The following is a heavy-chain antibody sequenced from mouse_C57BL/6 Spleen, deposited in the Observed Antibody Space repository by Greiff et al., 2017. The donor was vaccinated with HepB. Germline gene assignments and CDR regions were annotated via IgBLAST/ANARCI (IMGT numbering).Heavy chain of an antibody. V-gene: IGHV1-76*01. Sequence: VQLQESGAELVRPGASVKLSCKASGYTFTDYYINWVKQRPGQGLEWIARIYPGSGNTYYNEKFKGKATLTAEKSSSTAYMQLSSLTSEDSAVYFCARGILTGTFAYWGQGTLVTVSA. CDR2: IYPGSGNT. CDR1: GYTFTDYY. D-gene: IGHD4-1*01. J-gene: IGHJ3*01. CDR3: ARGILTGTFAY.